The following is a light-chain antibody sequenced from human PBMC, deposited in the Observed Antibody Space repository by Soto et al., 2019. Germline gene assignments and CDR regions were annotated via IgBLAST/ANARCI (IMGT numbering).Light chain of an antibody. CDR2: DAS. Sequence: LKQSPGTLSLKQGEGATLSCRASQSINIKLAWYQKKSGQAPRLLIYDASTRAYGIPDRFSGSGSGTDFSLTISRLEPEDFAVYYCQQYAGSLYTFAQGTIVDIK. J-gene: IGKJ2*01. CDR1: QSINIK. CDR3: QQYAGSLYT. V-gene: IGKV3-20*01.